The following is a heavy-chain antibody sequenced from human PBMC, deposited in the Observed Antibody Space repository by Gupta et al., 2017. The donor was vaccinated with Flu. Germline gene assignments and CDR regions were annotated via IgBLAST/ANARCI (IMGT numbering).Heavy chain of an antibody. J-gene: IGHJ5*02. CDR3: ARGMDGGWFDP. CDR2: IRSKANSYAT. V-gene: IGHV3-73*01. D-gene: IGHD3/OR15-3a*01. CDR1: GFTLSGST. Sequence: EVQLVESGGGWVKPGGSLKLSCAASGFTLSGSTMHWVRQASGKGLEWVSRIRSKANSYATAYAASVKGRFTISRDDSKNTAYLQMNSLQTDDTAVYYCARGMDGGWFDPRGQGTLVTVSS.